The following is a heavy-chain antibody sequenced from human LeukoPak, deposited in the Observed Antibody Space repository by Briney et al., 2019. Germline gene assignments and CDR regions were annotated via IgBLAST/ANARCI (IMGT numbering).Heavy chain of an antibody. CDR2: ISYDGSNK. J-gene: IGHJ3*02. Sequence: TGGSLRLSCAASGFTFSSCGMHWVRQAPGKGLEWVAVISYDGSNKYYADSVKGRFTISRDNSKNTLYLQMNSLRAEDKAVYYCAKESKMTTVTIAFDIWGQGTMVTVSS. D-gene: IGHD4-17*01. CDR3: AKESKMTTVTIAFDI. CDR1: GFTFSSCG. V-gene: IGHV3-30*18.